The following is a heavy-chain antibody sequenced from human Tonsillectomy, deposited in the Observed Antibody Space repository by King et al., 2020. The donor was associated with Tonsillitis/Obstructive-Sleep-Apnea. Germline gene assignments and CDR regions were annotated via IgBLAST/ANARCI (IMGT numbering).Heavy chain of an antibody. Sequence: VQLVESGGGLVQPGGSLRLSCVVSGFSFSSYTMNWVRQAPGKGLEWVSSISGRARTTYYAVSVKGRFTISRDNFKNTLFLPMNSLRAEDTAVYYCAKDLRRTQLERTAAFDIWGQGTMVTVSS. J-gene: IGHJ3*02. V-gene: IGHV3-23*04. CDR3: AKDLRRTQLERTAAFDI. CDR1: GFSFSSYT. CDR2: ISGRARTT. D-gene: IGHD1-1*01.